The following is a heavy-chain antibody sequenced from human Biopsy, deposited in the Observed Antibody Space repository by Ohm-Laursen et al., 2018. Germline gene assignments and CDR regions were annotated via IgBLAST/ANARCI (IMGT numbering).Heavy chain of an antibody. D-gene: IGHD3-3*01. CDR3: ARVRSGGRVTVFGVEVKTGWLDT. CDR1: GYTFTTYD. V-gene: IGHV1-8*01. Sequence: SVKVSCKVSGYTFTTYDINWVRQAPGQGLEWMGWMNPANGDAGYAQSFRGRVTMTRSTSITTAYMELSSLGSEDTAVYYCARVRSGGRVTVFGVEVKTGWLDTWGQGTLVTVSS. J-gene: IGHJ5*02. CDR2: MNPANGDA.